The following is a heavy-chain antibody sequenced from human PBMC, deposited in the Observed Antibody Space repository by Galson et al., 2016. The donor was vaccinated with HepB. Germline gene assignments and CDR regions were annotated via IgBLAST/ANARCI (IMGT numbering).Heavy chain of an antibody. CDR2: DSMDGRRK. J-gene: IGHJ4*02. CDR3: AKRHEYCPPVGCSVDY. CDR1: GFLFRSYG. V-gene: IGHV3-30*18. D-gene: IGHD2/OR15-2a*01. Sequence: SFIFFCAGSGFLFRSYGMHWVRQAPGKGLEWVAADSMDGRRKFYSDSVKGRFTISRDNSNNMLFLQMDSLRPDDTAVYYCAKRHEYCPPVGCSVDYWGQGTLVSFSS.